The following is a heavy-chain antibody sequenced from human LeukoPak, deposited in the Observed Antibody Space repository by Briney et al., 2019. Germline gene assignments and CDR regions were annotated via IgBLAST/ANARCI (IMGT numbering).Heavy chain of an antibody. CDR1: GFTFSSYS. D-gene: IGHD3-3*01. Sequence: GGSLRLSCAASGFTFSSYSMNWVRQAPRKGLEWVSYISSSSSTIYYADSVKGRFTISRDNAKNSLYLQMNSLRAEDTAVYYCARDQGYYDFWSGYYTPFDYWRQGTLVTVSS. V-gene: IGHV3-48*01. CDR3: ARDQGYYDFWSGYYTPFDY. J-gene: IGHJ4*02. CDR2: ISSSSSTI.